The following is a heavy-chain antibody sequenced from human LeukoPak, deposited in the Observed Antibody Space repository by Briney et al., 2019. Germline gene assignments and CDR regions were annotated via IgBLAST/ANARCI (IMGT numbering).Heavy chain of an antibody. J-gene: IGHJ3*02. Sequence: PSETLSLTCTVSGGSISSYYWSWIRQPAGKGLEWIGRIYTSGSTNYNPSLKSRVTMSVDTSKNQFSLKLSSVTAADTAVYYCARDIVVVPAAEEHAFDIWGQGTMVTVSS. V-gene: IGHV4-4*07. CDR1: GGSISSYY. D-gene: IGHD2-2*01. CDR3: ARDIVVVPAAEEHAFDI. CDR2: IYTSGST.